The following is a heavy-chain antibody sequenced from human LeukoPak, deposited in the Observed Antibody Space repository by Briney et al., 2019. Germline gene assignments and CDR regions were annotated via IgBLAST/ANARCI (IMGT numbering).Heavy chain of an antibody. CDR2: NSSSGSTK. Sequence: PGGSLRLSCAASGFTFSSYEMHWVRQAPGKGPEWVSYNSSSGSTKYYADSVKGRFTISRDNALNSLYLQMSSLRAEDTAVYYCATLRPRQQLVVDHWGQGTLVTVSS. CDR1: GFTFSSYE. J-gene: IGHJ4*02. D-gene: IGHD6-13*01. CDR3: ATLRPRQQLVVDH. V-gene: IGHV3-48*03.